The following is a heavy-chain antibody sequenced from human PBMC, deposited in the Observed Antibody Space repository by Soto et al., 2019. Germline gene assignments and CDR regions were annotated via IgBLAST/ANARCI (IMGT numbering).Heavy chain of an antibody. CDR2: ISAYNGNT. CDR1: GYTFTSYG. V-gene: IGHV1-18*01. Sequence: QVQLVQSGAEVKKPGASVKVSCKASGYTFTSYGISWVRQAPGQGLEWMGWISAYNGNTNYAQKLQGRVTMTTDTSTSTAYMERRSLRSDDTAVYYCAREGTRIYCSGGSGYGGGWFDPWGQGTLVTVSS. J-gene: IGHJ5*02. D-gene: IGHD2-15*01. CDR3: AREGTRIYCSGGSGYGGGWFDP.